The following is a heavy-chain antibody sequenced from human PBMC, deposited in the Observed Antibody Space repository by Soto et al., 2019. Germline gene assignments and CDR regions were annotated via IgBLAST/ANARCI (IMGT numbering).Heavy chain of an antibody. Sequence: AVQVACKASGGTFSSYAISWVGQAPGQGLEWMGGIIPIFGTANYAQKFQGRVTITADESTSTAYMELSSLRSEDTAVYYCARDPPPDYYDSSGYASHAFDIWGQGTMVTVSS. J-gene: IGHJ3*02. CDR2: IIPIFGTA. D-gene: IGHD3-22*01. V-gene: IGHV1-69*13. CDR1: GGTFSSYA. CDR3: ARDPPPDYYDSSGYASHAFDI.